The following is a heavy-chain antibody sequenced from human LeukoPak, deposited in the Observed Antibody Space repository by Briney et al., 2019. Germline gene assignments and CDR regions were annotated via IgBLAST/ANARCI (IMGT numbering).Heavy chain of an antibody. CDR1: GASISSYF. CDR3: ARHVGNGYSDHFDY. V-gene: IGHV4-59*08. J-gene: IGHJ4*02. CDR2: IHYRGST. Sequence: PSETLSLTCTVSGASISSYFWSWVRQHPGKGLEWIGYIHYRGSTNYSPSLESRVTISKDTSKNQFSLELTSVTAADTAVYYCARHVGNGYSDHFDYWGQGTLVTVSS. D-gene: IGHD5-24*01.